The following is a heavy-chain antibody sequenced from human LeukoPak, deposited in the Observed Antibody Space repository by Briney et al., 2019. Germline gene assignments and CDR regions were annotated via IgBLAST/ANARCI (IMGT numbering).Heavy chain of an antibody. V-gene: IGHV4-34*01. D-gene: IGHD1-14*01. CDR3: ARTGPPRLSYYYYYGMDV. CDR2: INHSGST. CDR1: GGSFSGYY. J-gene: IGHJ6*02. Sequence: SETLSLTCAVYGGSFSGYYWSWIRQPPGKGLEWIGEINHSGSTNYNPSLKSRVTISVDTSKNQFCLKRSSVTAADTAVYSCARTGPPRLSYYYYYGMDVWGQGTTVTVSS.